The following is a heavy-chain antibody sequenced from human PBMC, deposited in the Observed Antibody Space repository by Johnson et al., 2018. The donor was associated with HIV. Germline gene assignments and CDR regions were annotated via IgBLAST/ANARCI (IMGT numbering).Heavy chain of an antibody. V-gene: IGHV3-9*02. D-gene: IGHD6-13*01. Sequence: VQLVESGGGLVQPGRSLRLSCAASGFTSDDYAMHWVRQAPGKGLEWVSGISWNSGSIGYADSVKGRFTISRDNAKNSLYLQMNSLRAEDTALYYCAKDRDLAAAGTDAFDIWGQGTMVTVSS. CDR1: GFTSDDYA. J-gene: IGHJ3*02. CDR3: AKDRDLAAAGTDAFDI. CDR2: ISWNSGSI.